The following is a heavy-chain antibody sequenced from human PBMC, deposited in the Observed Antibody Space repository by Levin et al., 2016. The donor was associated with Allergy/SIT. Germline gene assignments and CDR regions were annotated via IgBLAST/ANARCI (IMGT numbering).Heavy chain of an antibody. CDR3: ARRAAAYGMDV. CDR1: GYSISSSYY. J-gene: IGHJ6*02. V-gene: IGHV4-61*01. Sequence: SETLSLTCAVSGYSISSSYYWSWIRQPPGKGLEWIGYIYYSGSTNYNPSLKSRVTISVDTSKNQFSLKLSSVAAADTAVYYCARRAAAYGMDVWGQGTTVTVSS. D-gene: IGHD6-13*01. CDR2: IYYSGST.